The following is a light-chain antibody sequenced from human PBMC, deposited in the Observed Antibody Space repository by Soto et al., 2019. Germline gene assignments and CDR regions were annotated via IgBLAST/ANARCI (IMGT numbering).Light chain of an antibody. Sequence: QAVVTQPPSASGTPVQRVTISCSGSSSNIGSNYVYWYQQVPGTVPQLLIYRNSERPSGVPDRFSGSKSGTSASLAISGLRSEDEADYYCAAWDDSLSGVVFGGGTKLTVL. J-gene: IGLJ2*01. V-gene: IGLV1-47*01. CDR3: AAWDDSLSGVV. CDR1: SSNIGSNY. CDR2: RNS.